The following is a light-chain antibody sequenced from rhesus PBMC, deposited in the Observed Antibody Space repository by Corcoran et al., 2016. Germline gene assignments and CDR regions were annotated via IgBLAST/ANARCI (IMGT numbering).Light chain of an antibody. V-gene: IGKV1-25*01. CDR3: QQHNNYPPT. CDR2: DAS. CDR1: PGISTY. J-gene: IGKJ1*01. Sequence: DIQMTQSPSSLSASVGDTVTIPCQASPGISTYLAWYQQKPGNAPKLLIYDASTLQSGVPSRFSGSESGTEFILPISSLQPEDFATYYGQQHNNYPPTFGQGTKVEI.